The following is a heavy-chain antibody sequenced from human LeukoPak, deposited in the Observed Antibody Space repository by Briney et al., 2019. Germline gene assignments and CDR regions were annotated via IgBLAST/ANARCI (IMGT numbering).Heavy chain of an antibody. V-gene: IGHV3-7*01. CDR3: ARASSKITRSFYFYMDV. Sequence: GGSLRLSCAASGFTFSSYWMSWVRQAPGKGLEWVANIKQDGSEKYYVDSVKGRFTISRDNAKYSLYLQMNSLRAEDTAVYYCARASSKITRSFYFYMDVWGKGTTVTVSS. J-gene: IGHJ6*03. D-gene: IGHD2/OR15-2a*01. CDR2: IKQDGSEK. CDR1: GFTFSSYW.